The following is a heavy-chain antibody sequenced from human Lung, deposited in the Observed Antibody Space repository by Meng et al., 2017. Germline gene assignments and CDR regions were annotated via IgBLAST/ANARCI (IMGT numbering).Heavy chain of an antibody. CDR3: ARDGVGATVGHFDY. J-gene: IGHJ4*02. D-gene: IGHD1-26*01. Sequence: QVLLQQSGPGLVKPSQTRPPTCSISGDSVSSNSAAWNWIRRSPSRGLEWLGRTYYKSRWYNGYAASVKSRITINPDTSKNQFSLQLNSVTSEDSALYYCARDGVGATVGHFDYWGQGTLVTVSS. V-gene: IGHV6-1*01. CDR2: TYYKSRWYN. CDR1: GDSVSSNSAA.